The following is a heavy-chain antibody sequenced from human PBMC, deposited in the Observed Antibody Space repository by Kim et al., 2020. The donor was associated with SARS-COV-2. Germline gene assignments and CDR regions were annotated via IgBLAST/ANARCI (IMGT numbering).Heavy chain of an antibody. V-gene: IGHV3-21*01. J-gene: IGHJ3*02. Sequence: GGSLRLSCAASGFTFSSYSMNWVRQAPGKGLEWVSSISSSSSYIYYADSVKGRFTISRDNAKNSLYLQMNSLRAEDTAVYYCARDPDYYDSSGYYRDAFDIWGQGTMVTVSS. CDR3: ARDPDYYDSSGYYRDAFDI. D-gene: IGHD3-22*01. CDR2: ISSSSSYI. CDR1: GFTFSSYS.